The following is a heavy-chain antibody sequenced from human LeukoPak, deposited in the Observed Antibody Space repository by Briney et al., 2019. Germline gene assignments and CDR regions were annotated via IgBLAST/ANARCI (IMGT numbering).Heavy chain of an antibody. CDR2: ISYDGSNK. D-gene: IGHD2-15*01. V-gene: IGHV3-30*18. J-gene: IGHJ4*02. CDR3: AKDRLRYCSGGSCYYFDY. CDR1: GFTFSSYG. Sequence: GGSLRLSCAASGFTFSSYGMHWVRQAPGKGPEWVAVISYDGSNKYYADSVKGRFTISRDNSKNTLYLQMNSLRAEDTAVYYCAKDRLRYCSGGSCYYFDYWGQGTLVTVSS.